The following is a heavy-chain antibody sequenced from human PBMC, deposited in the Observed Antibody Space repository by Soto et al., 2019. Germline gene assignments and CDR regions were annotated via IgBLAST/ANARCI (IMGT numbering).Heavy chain of an antibody. V-gene: IGHV3-9*01. CDR2: ISWNSGSI. Sequence: GGSLRLSCAASGFTFDDYAMHWVRQAPGKGLEWVSGISWNSGSIGYADSVKGRFTISRDNAKNSLYLQMNSLRAEDTALYYCAKGSSWTGPLYYFDYWGQGTLVTVSS. J-gene: IGHJ4*02. D-gene: IGHD6-13*01. CDR3: AKGSSWTGPLYYFDY. CDR1: GFTFDDYA.